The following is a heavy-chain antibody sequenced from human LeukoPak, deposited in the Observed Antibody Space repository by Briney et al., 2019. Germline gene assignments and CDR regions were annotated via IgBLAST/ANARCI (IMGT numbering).Heavy chain of an antibody. Sequence: PSETLSLTCTVSGGSISSSSYYWGWIRQPPGKGLEWIGSIYYSGSTYYNPSLKSRVTISVDTSKNQFSLKLSSVTAADTAVYYCARLPTVTTPWFDPWGQGTLVTVSS. D-gene: IGHD4-17*01. V-gene: IGHV4-39*01. CDR1: GGSISSSSYY. J-gene: IGHJ5*02. CDR2: IYYSGST. CDR3: ARLPTVTTPWFDP.